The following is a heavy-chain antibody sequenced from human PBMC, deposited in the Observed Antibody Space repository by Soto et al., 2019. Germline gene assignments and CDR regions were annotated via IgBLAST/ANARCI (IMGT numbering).Heavy chain of an antibody. CDR3: AREGLMEGYGYYGMDV. CDR2: IYYSGST. D-gene: IGHD5-18*01. V-gene: IGHV4-4*02. J-gene: IGHJ6*02. Sequence: SETLSLTCAVSGGSISSRNWWSWVRQPPGKGLEWIGEIYYSGSTNYNPSLKSRVTISVDTSKNQFSLKLSSVTAADTAVYYCAREGLMEGYGYYGMDVWGQGTTVTVSS. CDR1: GGSISSRNW.